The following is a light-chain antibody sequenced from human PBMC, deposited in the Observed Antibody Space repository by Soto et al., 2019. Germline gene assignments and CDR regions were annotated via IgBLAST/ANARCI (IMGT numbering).Light chain of an antibody. Sequence: DIQMTQSPSTLSASVGDTATITCRASQSVSNWLAWYQQKPGQAPKLLIHKASTIASGIPARFSGSGSGTEFTLTISSLQPDDFAVYYCQQYDRLPYTFGQGTKLEIK. CDR2: KAS. CDR1: QSVSNW. CDR3: QQYDRLPYT. V-gene: IGKV1-5*03. J-gene: IGKJ2*01.